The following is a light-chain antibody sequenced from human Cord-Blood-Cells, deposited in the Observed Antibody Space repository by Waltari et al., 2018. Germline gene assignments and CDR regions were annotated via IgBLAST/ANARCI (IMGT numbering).Light chain of an antibody. CDR2: QDS. J-gene: IGLJ1*01. CDR3: QAWDSSTAV. Sequence: SYELTQPPSVSVSPGRTASITCSGDKLGDKYACWYQQKPGQSPVLVIYQDSKRPSGIPERFSGSNSGNTATLTISGTQARDEADYYCQAWDSSTAVFGTGTKVTVL. CDR1: KLGDKY. V-gene: IGLV3-1*01.